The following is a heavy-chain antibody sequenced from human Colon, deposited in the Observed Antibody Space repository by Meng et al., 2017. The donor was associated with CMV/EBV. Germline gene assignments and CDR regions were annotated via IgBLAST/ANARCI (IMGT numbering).Heavy chain of an antibody. J-gene: IGHJ4*02. Sequence: GESLKISCEASGFPFSSSSMNWVRQAPGKGLEWVAFISYDESNEYYADSVKGRFTISRDNSKNTLYLQMNSLRAEDTAVYFCANVLEWLSDWGQGTLVTVSS. CDR3: ANVLEWLSD. D-gene: IGHD3-3*01. CDR2: ISYDESNE. CDR1: GFPFSSSS. V-gene: IGHV3-30*02.